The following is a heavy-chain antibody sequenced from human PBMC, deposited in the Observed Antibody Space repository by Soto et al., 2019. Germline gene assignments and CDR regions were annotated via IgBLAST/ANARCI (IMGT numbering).Heavy chain of an antibody. CDR2: ISGYNGNT. Sequence: QVQLVHAGAEVKKPGASVTVSCKTSGYTFSNYGINWVRQAPGQGLEGMGWISGYNGNTNYAQTVQGRVTMTTDTATGTVDMELRSLKSEETSIYYCSRFIMVGGWFDPNYYHGMDVWGQGTTVTGSS. CDR3: SRFIMVGGWFDPNYYHGMDV. J-gene: IGHJ6*02. D-gene: IGHD6-19*01. CDR1: GYTFSNYG. V-gene: IGHV1-18*01.